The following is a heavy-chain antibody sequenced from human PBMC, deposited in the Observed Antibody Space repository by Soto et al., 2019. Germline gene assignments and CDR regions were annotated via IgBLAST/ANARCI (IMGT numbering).Heavy chain of an antibody. J-gene: IGHJ4*02. CDR2: IIPMFGTA. CDR3: ASGIQLWLRRINNGYSG. Sequence: QVQLVQSGAEVKKPESSVKVSCKAPGGTFSTYAISWVRQAPGQGLEWMGGIIPMFGTANYAQRVQDRVTITADESTNTVYMELSSLRSEDTAVYFGASGIQLWLRRINNGYSGWGQGTLVTVSS. D-gene: IGHD5-18*01. V-gene: IGHV1-69*12. CDR1: GGTFSTYA.